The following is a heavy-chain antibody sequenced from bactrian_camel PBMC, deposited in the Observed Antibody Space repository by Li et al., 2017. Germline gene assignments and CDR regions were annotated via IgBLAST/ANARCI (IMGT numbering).Heavy chain of an antibody. CDR1: MNIYSTNC. CDR2: LYLRDSST. CDR3: AAQEGYVIRVPPNY. V-gene: IGHV3S40*01. D-gene: IGHD5*01. Sequence: VQLVESGGGSVQAGGSLRLSCEASMNIYSTNCIGWLRQAPGKVREGVATLYLRDSSTYYADSVKGRFTISSDNAKNVVYLQMNSLKPEDTAVYYCAAQEGYVIRVPPNYWGQGTQVTVS. J-gene: IGHJ4*01.